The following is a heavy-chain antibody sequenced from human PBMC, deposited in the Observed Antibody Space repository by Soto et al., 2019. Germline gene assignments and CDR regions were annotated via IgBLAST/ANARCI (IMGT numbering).Heavy chain of an antibody. CDR2: ILPIYGIT. D-gene: IGHD3-22*01. Sequence: QVQLVQSGAEVKKPGSSVKVSCKASGGTFSSYGLSWVRRAPGQGLEWMGGILPIYGITNYAQKFQGRVTVTGDKSTSTAYRELSSLRSEDSAVYYCASPLDYYDSSGYWDYWGQGTLVTVSS. J-gene: IGHJ4*02. V-gene: IGHV1-69*17. CDR3: ASPLDYYDSSGYWDY. CDR1: GGTFSSYG.